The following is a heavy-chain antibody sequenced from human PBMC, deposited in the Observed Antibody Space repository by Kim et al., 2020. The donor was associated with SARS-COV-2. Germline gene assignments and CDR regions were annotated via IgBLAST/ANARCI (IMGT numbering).Heavy chain of an antibody. Sequence: GGSLRLSCAASGFTFSSYAMHWVRQAPGKGLEWVAVIWYDGSNKYYADSVKGRFTISRDNSKNTLYLQMNSLRAEDTAVYYCAGTKVRVGIITWYYYYG. V-gene: IGHV3-33*01. CDR2: IWYDGSNK. CDR1: GFTFSSYA. D-gene: IGHD3-9*01. J-gene: IGHJ6*01. CDR3: AGTKVRVGIITWYYYYG.